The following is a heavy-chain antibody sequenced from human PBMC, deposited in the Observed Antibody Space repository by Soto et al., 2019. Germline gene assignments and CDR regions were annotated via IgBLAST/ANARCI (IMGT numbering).Heavy chain of an antibody. Sequence: QVQLQESGPGLVKPSQTLSLTCTVSGGSISSGDYYWSWIRQPPGKGLEWIGYIYYSGSTYYNPSXXSRVNTSVATXXNXFXXKLSSVTAADTAVYYCARGYSTKRWGQYYYYGMDVWGQGTTVTVSS. V-gene: IGHV4-30-4*01. CDR3: ARGYSTKRWGQYYYYGMDV. D-gene: IGHD4-4*01. CDR2: IYYSGST. CDR1: GGSISSGDYY. J-gene: IGHJ6*02.